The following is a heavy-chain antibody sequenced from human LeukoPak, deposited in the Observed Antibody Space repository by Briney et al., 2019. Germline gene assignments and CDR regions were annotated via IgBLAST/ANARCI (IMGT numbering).Heavy chain of an antibody. Sequence: PSQNLSLNCAVSGGSISSGGYSWRWLRQPPGKGLEWIAYIYHSGSTYYNPSLNSRATISVDRSKNQFSLKLSSVTAADTAVYYCARAGYYDSSGHTFDYWGQGTLVTVSS. V-gene: IGHV4-30-2*01. CDR1: GGSISSGGYS. CDR3: ARAGYYDSSGHTFDY. CDR2: IYHSGST. J-gene: IGHJ4*02. D-gene: IGHD3-22*01.